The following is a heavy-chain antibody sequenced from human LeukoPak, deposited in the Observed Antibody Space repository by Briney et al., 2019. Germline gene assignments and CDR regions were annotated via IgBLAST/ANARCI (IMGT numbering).Heavy chain of an antibody. CDR3: ARVYLAPKDYYDSSGYLEH. Sequence: GGSLRLSCAASGFTFSSYSMNWVRQAPGKGLEWVSSISSSSSYIYYADSVKGRFTISRDNAKNSLYLQMDSLRAEDTAVYYCARVYLAPKDYYDSSGYLEHWGQGTLVTVSS. CDR1: GFTFSSYS. J-gene: IGHJ1*01. D-gene: IGHD3-22*01. V-gene: IGHV3-21*01. CDR2: ISSSSSYI.